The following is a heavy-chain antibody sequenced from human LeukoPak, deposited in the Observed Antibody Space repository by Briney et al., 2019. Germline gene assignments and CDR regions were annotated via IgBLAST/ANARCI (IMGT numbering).Heavy chain of an antibody. Sequence: GGSLRLSCVGSGFTISNYWMHWVRQAPGTGLVWVSRIHPDGSITTYADSVKGRFTISRDNAKNTLYLQMNSLRAEDTAVHYCARDYIAVAGMVSYFDYWGQGTLVTVSS. CDR1: GFTISNYW. CDR3: ARDYIAVAGMVSYFDY. V-gene: IGHV3-74*03. D-gene: IGHD6-19*01. CDR2: IHPDGSIT. J-gene: IGHJ4*02.